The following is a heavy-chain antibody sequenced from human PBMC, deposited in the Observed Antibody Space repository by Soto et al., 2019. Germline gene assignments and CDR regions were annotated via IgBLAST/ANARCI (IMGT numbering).Heavy chain of an antibody. D-gene: IGHD2-2*01. Sequence: QVQLVQSGAEVKKPGASVKVSCKASGYTFTGYYMHWVRQAPGQVLELMGWINPNSGGTNYAQKFQGWVTMTRDTSISPAYMELSRLRSDDPAVYYRARALPAAPHFDYWGQGTLVTVSS. CDR1: GYTFTGYY. V-gene: IGHV1-2*04. CDR3: ARALPAAPHFDY. CDR2: INPNSGGT. J-gene: IGHJ4*02.